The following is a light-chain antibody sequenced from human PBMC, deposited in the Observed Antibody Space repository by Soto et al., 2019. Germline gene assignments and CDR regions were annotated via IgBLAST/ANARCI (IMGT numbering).Light chain of an antibody. J-gene: IGLJ1*01. Sequence: QAVVTQPPSAYGTPGQRVTISCSGSSSNIGSNTVNWYQQLPGTAPKLLIYSNNQRPSGVPDRFSGSKSGTSASLAISGLPAEDEADYYCAAWDDSLNCSYFFGTGTKLNGL. CDR1: SSNIGSNT. CDR3: AAWDDSLNCSYF. CDR2: SNN. V-gene: IGLV1-44*01.